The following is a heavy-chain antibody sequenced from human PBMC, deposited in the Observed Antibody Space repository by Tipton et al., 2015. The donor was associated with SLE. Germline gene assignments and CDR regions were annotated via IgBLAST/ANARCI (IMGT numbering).Heavy chain of an antibody. CDR2: IWYDGSNK. V-gene: IGHV3-33*06. Sequence: SLRLSCAASGFTFSSYGMHWVRQAPGKGLEWVAVIWYDGSNKYYADSVKGRFTISRDNSKNTLYLQMNSLRAEDTAVYYCAKARTFLGPFDYWGQGTLVTVSS. CDR3: AKARTFLGPFDY. J-gene: IGHJ4*02. D-gene: IGHD2/OR15-2a*01. CDR1: GFTFSSYG.